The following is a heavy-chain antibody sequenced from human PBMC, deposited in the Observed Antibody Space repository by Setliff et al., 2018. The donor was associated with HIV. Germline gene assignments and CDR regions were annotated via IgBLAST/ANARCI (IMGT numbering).Heavy chain of an antibody. V-gene: IGHV4-39*01. CDR1: GDSITSNSYY. CDR2: MHHSGST. J-gene: IGHJ5*02. D-gene: IGHD3-10*01. Sequence: PSETLSLTCTVSGDSITSNSYYWGWIRQSTGMGLEWIGTMHHSGSTYYNPSLKSRVAIFIDTSKHQFSLKLRSVTAADTAIYSCARRVDNSGTFPDKNWFDPWGQGRLVTVSS. CDR3: ARRVDNSGTFPDKNWFDP.